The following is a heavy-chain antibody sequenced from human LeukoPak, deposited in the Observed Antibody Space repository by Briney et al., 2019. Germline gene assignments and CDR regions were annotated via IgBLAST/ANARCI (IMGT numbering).Heavy chain of an antibody. CDR2: IWYDGSNK. Sequence: GGSLRLSCAASGFTFSSYGMHWVRQAPGKGLEWVAVIWYDGSNKYYADSVKGRFTISRDNSKNTLYLQMNSLRAEDTAVYYCARDYEAAGPNFDYWGQGTLVTVSS. CDR3: ARDYEAAGPNFDY. CDR1: GFTFSSYG. D-gene: IGHD6-13*01. V-gene: IGHV3-33*01. J-gene: IGHJ4*02.